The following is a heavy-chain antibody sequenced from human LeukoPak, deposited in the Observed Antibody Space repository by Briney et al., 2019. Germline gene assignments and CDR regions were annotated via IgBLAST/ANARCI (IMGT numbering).Heavy chain of an antibody. D-gene: IGHD1-26*01. Sequence: PSETLSLTCTVSGGSISSSSYYWGWIRQPPGKGLEWIGSIYYSGSTYYNPSLKSRVTVSVDTSKNQFSLKLSSVTAADTAVYYCARRTRIGSYFDYWGQGTLVTVSS. J-gene: IGHJ4*02. CDR1: GGSISSSSYY. CDR3: ARRTRIGSYFDY. V-gene: IGHV4-39*01. CDR2: IYYSGST.